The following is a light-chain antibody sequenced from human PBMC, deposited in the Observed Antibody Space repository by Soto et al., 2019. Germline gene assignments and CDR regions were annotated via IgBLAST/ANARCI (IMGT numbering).Light chain of an antibody. Sequence: EIVMTQSPALLSVSPGERATLSCRASQSVSSGLAWYQQKPGQAPRLLIYGASTRATGIPARFSGSGSGTEFTLTISSLQSEAFAVYYCQEYDSGKTFGQGTKLEIK. V-gene: IGKV3-15*01. CDR2: GAS. J-gene: IGKJ2*01. CDR1: QSVSSG. CDR3: QEYDSGKT.